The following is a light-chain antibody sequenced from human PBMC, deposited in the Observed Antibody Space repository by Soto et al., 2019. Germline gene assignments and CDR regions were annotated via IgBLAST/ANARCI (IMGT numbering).Light chain of an antibody. CDR2: GAS. Sequence: EIVLTQSPGTLSLSPGERATLSCRASQSVTDNYLAWYQQKPGQAPRLLIYGASSRATGIPDRFSGSGSGTDFTLTISRREPEDFAVYYCQQYLSSPRTFGQGTEVDIK. CDR1: QSVTDNY. J-gene: IGKJ1*01. V-gene: IGKV3-20*01. CDR3: QQYLSSPRT.